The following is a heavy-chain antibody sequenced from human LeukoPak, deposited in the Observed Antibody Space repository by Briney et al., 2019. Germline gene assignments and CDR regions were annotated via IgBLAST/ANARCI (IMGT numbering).Heavy chain of an antibody. J-gene: IGHJ5*02. V-gene: IGHV3-21*01. CDR1: GFTFSSYS. Sequence: PGGSLRLSCAASGFTFSSYSMNWVRQAPGKGLEWVSSISSSSSYIYYADSVKGRFTISRDNAKNTLYLQMNSLRAEDTAVYYCARAHGYSYGYGTPFDPWGQGTLVTVSS. CDR2: ISSSSSYI. CDR3: ARAHGYSYGYGTPFDP. D-gene: IGHD5-18*01.